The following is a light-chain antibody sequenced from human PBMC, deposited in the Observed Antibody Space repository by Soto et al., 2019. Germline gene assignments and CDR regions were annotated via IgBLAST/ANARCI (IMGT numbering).Light chain of an antibody. CDR1: QSVSSY. J-gene: IGKJ2*01. Sequence: EIVLTQAPATLSLSPGERATLSCRASQSVSSYLAWYQQKPGQAPRLLIYDASNRATGIPARFSGSGSGTDFTLTISSLEPEDFAVYCCQQRRGTFGQGTKLEIK. CDR3: QQRRGT. CDR2: DAS. V-gene: IGKV3-11*01.